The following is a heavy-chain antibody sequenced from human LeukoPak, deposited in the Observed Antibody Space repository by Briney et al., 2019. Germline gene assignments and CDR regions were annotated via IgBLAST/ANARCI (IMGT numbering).Heavy chain of an antibody. CDR1: GFTFSSYS. CDR2: ICSTSRCI. J-gene: IGHJ4*02. CDR3: VRHGDTDSCLAN. Sequence: GGSLRLSCAASGFTFSSYSMNRVRQAPGKGLEWVSSICSTSRCIFYADSVKGRFTISRDNAKSSLYLQMNDLRAEDTAVYYCVRHGDTDSCLANWGQGTLVTVSS. D-gene: IGHD2-2*01. V-gene: IGHV3-21*01.